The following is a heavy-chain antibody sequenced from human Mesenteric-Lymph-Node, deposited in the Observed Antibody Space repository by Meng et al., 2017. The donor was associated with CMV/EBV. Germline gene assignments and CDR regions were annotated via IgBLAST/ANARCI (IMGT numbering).Heavy chain of an antibody. D-gene: IGHD1-7*01. CDR2: IRYDGSNK. J-gene: IGHJ6*02. Sequence: GESLKISCAASGFTISSYGMHWVRQAPGKGLEWVAFIRYDGSNKYYADSVKGRFTISRDNSKNTLYLQMNSLRAEDTAVYYCAKSIRRARTGTSGMDVWGQGTMVTVSS. V-gene: IGHV3-30*02. CDR3: AKSIRRARTGTSGMDV. CDR1: GFTISSYG.